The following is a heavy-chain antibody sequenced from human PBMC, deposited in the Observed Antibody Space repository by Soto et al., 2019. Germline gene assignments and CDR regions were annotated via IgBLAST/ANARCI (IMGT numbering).Heavy chain of an antibody. CDR1: GFSLSNARMG. J-gene: IGHJ4*02. V-gene: IGHV2-26*01. CDR3: ARIFDSSGWYYFDY. Sequence: QVTLKESGPVLVKPTETLTLTCTVSGFSLSNARMGVSWIRQPPGKALEWLAHIFSNDEKSYSTSLKSRLTISKDTSKSQVVLTMTNMDPVDTATYYCARIFDSSGWYYFDYWGQGTLVTVSS. CDR2: IFSNDEK. D-gene: IGHD6-19*01.